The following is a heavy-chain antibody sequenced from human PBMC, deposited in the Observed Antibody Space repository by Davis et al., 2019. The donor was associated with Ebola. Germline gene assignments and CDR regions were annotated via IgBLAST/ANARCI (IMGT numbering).Heavy chain of an antibody. J-gene: IGHJ3*01. D-gene: IGHD2-15*01. CDR1: GFNVRNNY. V-gene: IGHV3-53*01. CDR3: ARGGLLSALDL. CDR2: IYADGST. Sequence: GGSLRLSCAVSGFNVRNNYLNWVRQAPGKGLQWVSVIYADGSTYYADSVKGRFTISRDTSKNTMFLQMTGLRAEDTAIYYWARGGLLSALDLWGQGTMVSVSS.